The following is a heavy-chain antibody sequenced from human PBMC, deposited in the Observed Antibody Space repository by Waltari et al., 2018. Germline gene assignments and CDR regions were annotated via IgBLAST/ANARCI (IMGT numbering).Heavy chain of an antibody. CDR3: ATQVGAVAGRRGYWYFDL. Sequence: MHWVRQAPGKGLEWMGGFDPEDGETIYAQKFQGRVTMTEDTSTDTAYMELSSLRSEDTAVYYCATQVGAVAGRRGYWYFDLWGRGTLVTVSS. V-gene: IGHV1-24*01. D-gene: IGHD6-19*01. J-gene: IGHJ2*01. CDR2: FDPEDGET.